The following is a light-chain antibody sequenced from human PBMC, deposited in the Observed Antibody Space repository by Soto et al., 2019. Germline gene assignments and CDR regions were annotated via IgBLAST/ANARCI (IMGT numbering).Light chain of an antibody. CDR3: VLYMGSGISV. CDR1: SGSVSTTYS. Sequence: QTVVTQEPSFSVSPVGTVTLTCGLTSGSVSTTYSPSWYQQTPGQAPRTLIYSTNTRSSGVPDRFSGSILGDKAALTITGAQADDESDYYCVLYMGSGISVFGGGTKVTVL. V-gene: IGLV8-61*01. J-gene: IGLJ3*02. CDR2: STN.